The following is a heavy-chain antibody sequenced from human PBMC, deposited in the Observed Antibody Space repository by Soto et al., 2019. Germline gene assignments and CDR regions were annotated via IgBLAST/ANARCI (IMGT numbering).Heavy chain of an antibody. Sequence: SETLSLTCTVSGGSISSYYWSWIRQPPGKGLEWIGYIYYSGSTNYNPSLKTRVTISVDTSKNQFSLKLSSVTAADTAVYYCARTEGYEGAFDFWGQGTMVTVSS. CDR3: ARTEGYEGAFDF. CDR2: IYYSGST. V-gene: IGHV4-59*08. CDR1: GGSISSYY. J-gene: IGHJ3*01. D-gene: IGHD5-12*01.